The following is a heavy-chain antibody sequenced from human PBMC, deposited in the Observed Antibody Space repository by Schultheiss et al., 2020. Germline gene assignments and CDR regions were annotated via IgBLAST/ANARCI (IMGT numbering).Heavy chain of an antibody. J-gene: IGHJ6*02. D-gene: IGHD6-6*01. CDR1: GFTVSSNY. CDR2: IYSGGST. CDR3: ASKTSIAARVSYYYYGMDV. Sequence: GGSLRLSCAASGFTVSSNYMSWVRQAPGKGLEWVSVIYSGGSTYYADSVKGRFTISRDNSKNTLYLQMNSLRAEDTAVYYCASKTSIAARVSYYYYGMDVWGQGTTVTVS. V-gene: IGHV3-66*02.